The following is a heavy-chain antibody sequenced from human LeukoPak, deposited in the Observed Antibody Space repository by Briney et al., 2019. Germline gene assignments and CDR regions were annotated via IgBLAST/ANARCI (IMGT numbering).Heavy chain of an antibody. Sequence: GASVKVSCKASGYTFTSYGITWVRQAPGKGLEWMGWISPFNGNTNYAQKFQGRVSMTTDTSTNTTYMELKSLRSDDTAVYYCARVLRYFDWFFGYWGQGTLVTVSS. D-gene: IGHD3-9*01. CDR1: GYTFTSYG. CDR2: ISPFNGNT. J-gene: IGHJ4*02. V-gene: IGHV1-18*01. CDR3: ARVLRYFDWFFGY.